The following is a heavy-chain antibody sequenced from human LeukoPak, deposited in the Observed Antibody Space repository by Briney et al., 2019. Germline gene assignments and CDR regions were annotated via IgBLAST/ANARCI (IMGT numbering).Heavy chain of an antibody. CDR3: ARSYYDSSGYYLQFDY. Sequence: GKSLKISCKGSGYSFTSYWIGWVRQMPGKGLEWMGIIYPGDSDTRYSPSFQGQVTISADKSISTAYLQWSSLKASDTAMYYCARSYYDSSGYYLQFDYWGQGTLVTVSS. D-gene: IGHD3-22*01. CDR2: IYPGDSDT. CDR1: GYSFTSYW. J-gene: IGHJ4*02. V-gene: IGHV5-51*01.